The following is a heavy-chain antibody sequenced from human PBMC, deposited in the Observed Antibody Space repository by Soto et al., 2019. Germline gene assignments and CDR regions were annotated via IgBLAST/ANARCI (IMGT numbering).Heavy chain of an antibody. CDR1: GYTLTELS. CDR2: INADNDNT. V-gene: IGHV1-3*01. CDR3: TAEWLQFLEWFPQPYYGRDV. Sequence: ASVKVSCKVSGYTLTELSMHWVRQAPGQRLEWMGWINADNDNTKYAQKFQGRVTITRDTSTSTAYMELSSLRSEDTAVNYYTAEWLQFLEWFPQPYYGRDVGGQGTTVTVSS. J-gene: IGHJ6*02. D-gene: IGHD3-3*01.